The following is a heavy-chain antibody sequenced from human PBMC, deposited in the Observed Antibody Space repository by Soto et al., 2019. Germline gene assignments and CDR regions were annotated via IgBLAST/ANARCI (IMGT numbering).Heavy chain of an antibody. CDR1: GFTFSSYW. V-gene: IGHV3-74*01. Sequence: GSLRLSCAASGFTFSSYWMHWVRQAPGKGLVWVSRINSDGSSTSYADSVKGRFTISRDNAKNTLYLQMNSLRAEDTAVYYCARGSDTMIVDGAEYFQHWGQGTLVTVSS. CDR3: ARGSDTMIVDGAEYFQH. J-gene: IGHJ1*01. D-gene: IGHD3-22*01. CDR2: INSDGSST.